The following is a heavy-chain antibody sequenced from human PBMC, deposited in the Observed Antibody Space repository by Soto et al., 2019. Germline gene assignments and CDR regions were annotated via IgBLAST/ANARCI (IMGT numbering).Heavy chain of an antibody. V-gene: IGHV1-8*01. J-gene: IGHJ4*02. CDR3: ARERYSGYVCGY. CDR2: MNPNSGNT. D-gene: IGHD5-12*01. CDR1: GYTFTSYD. Sequence: QVQLVQSGAEVKKPGASVKVSCKASGYTFTSYDINWVRQATGQGLEWMGWMNPNSGNTGYAQKFQGRVTITTTSSIRTAYMELSSLRSEDTAVYYCARERYSGYVCGYWGQGTLVTVSS.